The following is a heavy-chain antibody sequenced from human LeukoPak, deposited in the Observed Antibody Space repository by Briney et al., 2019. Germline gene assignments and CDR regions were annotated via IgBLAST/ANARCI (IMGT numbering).Heavy chain of an antibody. V-gene: IGHV3-21*01. CDR1: GFTFSSYS. CDR3: ARDLSGSYYSTRYFDY. CDR2: ISSSSSYI. J-gene: IGHJ4*02. Sequence: GGPLRLSCAASGFTFSSYSMNWVRQAPGKGLEWVSSISSSSSYIYYADSVKGRFTISRDNAKNSLYLQMNSLRAEDTAVYYCARDLSGSYYSTRYFDYWGQGTLVTVSS. D-gene: IGHD1-26*01.